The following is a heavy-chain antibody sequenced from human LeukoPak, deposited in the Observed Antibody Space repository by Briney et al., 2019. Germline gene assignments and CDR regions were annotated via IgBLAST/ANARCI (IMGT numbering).Heavy chain of an antibody. CDR2: IYYSGST. CDR3: ARSMVRGVIISMIDY. D-gene: IGHD3-10*01. J-gene: IGHJ4*02. CDR1: GGSISSSSYY. V-gene: IGHV4-39*01. Sequence: PSETLSLTCTVSGGSISSSSYYWSWIRQPPGKGLEWIGSIYYSGSTYYNPSLKSRVTISVDTSKNQFSLKLSSVTAADTAVYYCARSMVRGVIISMIDYWGQGTLVTVSS.